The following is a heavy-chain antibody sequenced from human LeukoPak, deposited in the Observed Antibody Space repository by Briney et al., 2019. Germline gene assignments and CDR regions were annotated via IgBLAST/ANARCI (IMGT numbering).Heavy chain of an antibody. CDR1: GFTFSSYG. CDR3: AREREYYDFWSGSQAAFDI. Sequence: GRSLRLSCAASGFTFSSYGMHWVRQAPGKGLEWVAVIWYDGSNKYYADSVKGRFTISRDNSKNTLYLQMNSLRAEDTAVYYCAREREYYDFWSGSQAAFDIWGQGTMVTVSS. D-gene: IGHD3-3*01. V-gene: IGHV3-33*08. CDR2: IWYDGSNK. J-gene: IGHJ3*02.